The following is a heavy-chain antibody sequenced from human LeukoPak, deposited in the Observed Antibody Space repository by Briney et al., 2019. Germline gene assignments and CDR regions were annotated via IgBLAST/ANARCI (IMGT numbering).Heavy chain of an antibody. CDR2: IDGSGHTT. J-gene: IGHJ4*02. V-gene: IGHV3-23*01. CDR3: AKDWSCDY. Sequence: PGGSLRLSCAASGFTFTSHVMSWVRQTPGKELEWVSAIDGSGHTTYYADSVRGRFTISRDNSKNTLYLQMNTLRAEDTALYYCAKDWSCDYWGQGTLVTVSS. D-gene: IGHD1-26*01. CDR1: GFTFTSHV.